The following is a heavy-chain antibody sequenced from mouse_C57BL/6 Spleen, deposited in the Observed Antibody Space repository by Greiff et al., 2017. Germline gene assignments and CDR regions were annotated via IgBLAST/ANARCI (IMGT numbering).Heavy chain of an antibody. D-gene: IGHD2-5*01. J-gene: IGHJ4*01. CDR3: ARYAYYSNYYAMDY. V-gene: IGHV7-3*01. CDR2: IRNKANGYTT. Sequence: EVKLMESGGGLVQPGGSLSLSCAASGFTFTDYYMSWVRQPPGKALEWLGFIRNKANGYTTEYSASVKGRFTISRDNSHSILYLQMNALIAEDSATYYCARYAYYSNYYAMDYWGQGTSVTVSS. CDR1: GFTFTDYY.